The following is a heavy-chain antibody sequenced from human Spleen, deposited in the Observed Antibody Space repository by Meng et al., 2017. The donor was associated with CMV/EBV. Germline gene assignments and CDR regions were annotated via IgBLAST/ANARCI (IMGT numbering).Heavy chain of an antibody. CDR1: GGFSSNYY. J-gene: IGHJ6*02. CDR3: ARGQPKIVVVATSNGLDV. CDR2: INHSGNT. Sequence: SETLSLTCGVYGGFSSNYYWPWIRQSPGEGLEWIGEINHSGNTNYNPSLAARVTISVDTSKRQFSLSLNSVTAADTAVYYCARGQPKIVVVATSNGLDVWGQGTTVTVSS. D-gene: IGHD2-21*01. V-gene: IGHV4-34*01.